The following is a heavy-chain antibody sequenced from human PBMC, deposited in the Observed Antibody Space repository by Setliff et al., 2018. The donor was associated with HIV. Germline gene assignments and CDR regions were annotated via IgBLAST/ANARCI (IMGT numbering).Heavy chain of an antibody. CDR3: ARQLSNSFDY. D-gene: IGHD1-1*01. CDR1: GYTFTDYF. Sequence: ASVKVSCKSSGYTFTDYFMHWVRQAPGQGLEWMGWISPDNANTRISQKFRGSVTMTRDRSINTAYMEFTGLTSDDTAVYYCARQLSNSFDYWGQGTLVTVS. J-gene: IGHJ4*02. CDR2: ISPDNANT. V-gene: IGHV1-2*02.